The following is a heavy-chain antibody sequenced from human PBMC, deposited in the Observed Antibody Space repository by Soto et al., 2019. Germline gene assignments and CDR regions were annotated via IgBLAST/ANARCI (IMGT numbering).Heavy chain of an antibody. D-gene: IGHD3-3*01. V-gene: IGHV4-59*12. CDR2: IYYSGST. J-gene: IGHJ4*02. CDR1: GGSISSYY. CDR3: ARGGYYAPYYFDY. Sequence: SETLSLTCTVSGGSISSYYWSRIRQPPGKGLEWIGYIYYSGSTNYNPSLKSRVTISVDTSKNQFSLKLSSVTAADTAVYYCARGGYYAPYYFDYWGQGTLVTVSS.